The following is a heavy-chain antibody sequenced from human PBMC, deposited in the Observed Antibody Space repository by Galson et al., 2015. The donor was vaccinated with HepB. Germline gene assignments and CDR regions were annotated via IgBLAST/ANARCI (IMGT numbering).Heavy chain of an antibody. Sequence: SLRLSCAASGFTFSSYWVSWVRQAPGKGLEWVANIKQDGSEKYYVDSVKGRFTISRDNAKNSLYLQMNSLRAEDTAVYYCARDALWFGELFNFDYWGQGTLVTVSS. D-gene: IGHD3-10*01. V-gene: IGHV3-7*03. CDR2: IKQDGSEK. CDR1: GFTFSSYW. J-gene: IGHJ4*02. CDR3: ARDALWFGELFNFDY.